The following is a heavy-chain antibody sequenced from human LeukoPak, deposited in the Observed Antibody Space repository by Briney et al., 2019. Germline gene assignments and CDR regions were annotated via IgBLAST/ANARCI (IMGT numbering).Heavy chain of an antibody. V-gene: IGHV4-39*07. CDR1: GGSISSSSYY. D-gene: IGHD4-17*01. J-gene: IGHJ4*02. CDR2: IYYSGST. Sequence: PSETLSLTCTVSGGSISSSSYYWGWIRQPPGKGLEWIGSIYYSGSTYYNPSLKSRVTISVDTSKNQFSLKLSSVTAADTAVYYCARVDDGDYHFPFDYWGQGTLVTVSS. CDR3: ARVDDGDYHFPFDY.